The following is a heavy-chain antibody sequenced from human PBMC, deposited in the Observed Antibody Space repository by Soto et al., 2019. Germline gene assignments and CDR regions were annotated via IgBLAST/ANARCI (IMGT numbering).Heavy chain of an antibody. J-gene: IGHJ4*02. CDR1: GFTFSSYA. CDR2: ISGSGGST. CDR3: AKGYGSGSSLRWLFQSFSNLCDY. D-gene: IGHD3-10*01. V-gene: IGHV3-23*01. Sequence: HPGGSLRLSCAASGFTFSSYAMSWVRQAPGKGLEWVSAISGSGGSTYYADSVKGRVTISRDNSKNTLYLQMNSLRAEDTAVYYCAKGYGSGSSLRWLFQSFSNLCDYWGQGTLVTVSS.